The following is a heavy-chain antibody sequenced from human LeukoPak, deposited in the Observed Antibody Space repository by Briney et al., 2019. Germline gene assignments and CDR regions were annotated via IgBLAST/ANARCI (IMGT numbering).Heavy chain of an antibody. Sequence: PSETLSLTCTVSGGSISSYYWSWIRQPPGKGLEWIGSIYHSGTTYSGSTYYNPSLKSRVTISLDTSKNQFSRKVGSMTAADTAVYYCARAGGYGLIDYWGQGTMVTVSS. CDR3: ARAGGYGLIDY. V-gene: IGHV4-59*12. J-gene: IGHJ4*02. D-gene: IGHD5-18*01. CDR1: GGSISSYY. CDR2: IYHSGTTYSGST.